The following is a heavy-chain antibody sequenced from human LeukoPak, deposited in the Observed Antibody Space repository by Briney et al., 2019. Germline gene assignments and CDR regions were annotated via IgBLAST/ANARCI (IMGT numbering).Heavy chain of an antibody. CDR1: GGSISSYY. CDR2: IYYSGST. CDR3: ARRGSYTLYYYYYMDV. Sequence: KPSETLSLTCTVSGGSISSYYWSWIRQPPGKGLEWIGYIYYSGSTNYNPSLKSRVTISVDTSKNQFSLKLSSVTAADTAVYYCARRGSYTLYYYYYMDVWGKGTTVTVSS. D-gene: IGHD1-26*01. V-gene: IGHV4-59*12. J-gene: IGHJ6*03.